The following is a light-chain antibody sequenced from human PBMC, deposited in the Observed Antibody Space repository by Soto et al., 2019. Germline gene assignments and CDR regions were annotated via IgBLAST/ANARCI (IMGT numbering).Light chain of an antibody. V-gene: IGKV1-5*03. CDR1: QSISSW. CDR2: KAS. CDR3: QQYNSDWT. J-gene: IGKJ1*01. Sequence: DIQMTQSPSTLSASVGDRVTIPCRASQSISSWLAWYQQKPGKAPKLLIYKASSLESGVPSRFSGSGSGTEFTLTITSLQADDFATYYCQQYNSDWTFGQGTKVEIK.